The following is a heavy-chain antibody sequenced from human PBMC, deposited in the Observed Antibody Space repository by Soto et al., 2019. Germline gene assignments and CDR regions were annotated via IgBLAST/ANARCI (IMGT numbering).Heavy chain of an antibody. V-gene: IGHV4-31*03. CDR1: GGSISSGGYY. CDR3: ARHFYDSSADDAFDI. D-gene: IGHD3-22*01. Sequence: QVQLQESGPGLVKPSQTLSLTCTVSGGSISSGGYYWSWIRQHPGKGLEWIGYIYYSGSTYYNPPLKSRVTISVDTSKNQFSLKLSSVTAADTAVYYCARHFYDSSADDAFDIWGQGTMVTVSS. J-gene: IGHJ3*02. CDR2: IYYSGST.